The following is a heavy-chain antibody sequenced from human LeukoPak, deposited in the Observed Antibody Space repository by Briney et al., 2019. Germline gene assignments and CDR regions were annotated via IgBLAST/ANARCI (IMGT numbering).Heavy chain of an antibody. CDR3: ARERAFYYFDY. Sequence: GGSLRLSCAASGFTFTTYTIHWVRQAPGKGLEYVSSVVGNGGTTYYANSVKGRFTISRDNSKNTVYLQMGSLRAEDTAVYYCARERAFYYFDYWGQGAGVSVPS. V-gene: IGHV3-64*01. J-gene: IGHJ4*02. CDR2: VVGNGGTT. CDR1: GFTFTTYT.